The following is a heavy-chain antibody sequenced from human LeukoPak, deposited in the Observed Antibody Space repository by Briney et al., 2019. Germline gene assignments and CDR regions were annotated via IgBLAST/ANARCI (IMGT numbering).Heavy chain of an antibody. CDR3: AKAEYYYDSTGYRPQYYFDY. Sequence: GGSLRLSCAASGFTFSSYAMNWVRQAPGKGLEWVSAISGSAGSTYYADSVKGRFTISRDNSKNTLYLQMNGLRAEDTAVYYCAKAEYYYDSTGYRPQYYFDYWGQGTLVTVSS. D-gene: IGHD3-22*01. J-gene: IGHJ4*02. CDR2: ISGSAGST. CDR1: GFTFSSYA. V-gene: IGHV3-23*01.